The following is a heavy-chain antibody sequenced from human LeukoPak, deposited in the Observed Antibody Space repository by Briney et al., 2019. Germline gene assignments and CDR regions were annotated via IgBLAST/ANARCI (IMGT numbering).Heavy chain of an antibody. CDR3: ARGPRRTAVAGSYFDY. J-gene: IGHJ4*02. CDR1: GGSFSGYY. Sequence: SETLSLTCAVYGGSFSGYYWSWIRLPPGKGLEWIGEINHSGSTNYNPSLKSRVTISVDTSKNQFSLKLSSVTAADTAVYYCARGPRRTAVAGSYFDYWGQGTLVTVSS. D-gene: IGHD6-19*01. CDR2: INHSGST. V-gene: IGHV4-34*01.